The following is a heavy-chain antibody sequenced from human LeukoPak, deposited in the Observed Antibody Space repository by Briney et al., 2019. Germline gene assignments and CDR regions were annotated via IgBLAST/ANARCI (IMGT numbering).Heavy chain of an antibody. J-gene: IGHJ4*02. D-gene: IGHD3-10*02. V-gene: IGHV4-59*11. Sequence: KPSETLSLTCTVSGASISGHYWSWIRQPPGKGLEWIGYIFYTGSTNYNPSLKSRVTISVDTTKNEFSLILNSVTAADTAVYYCARMFGERLQSDCWGQGTLVTVSS. CDR2: IFYTGST. CDR3: ARMFGERLQSDC. CDR1: GASISGHY.